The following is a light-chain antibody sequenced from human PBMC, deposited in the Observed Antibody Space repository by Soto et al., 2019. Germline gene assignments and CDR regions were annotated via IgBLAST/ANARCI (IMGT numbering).Light chain of an antibody. CDR3: QQYNNWWT. V-gene: IGKV3-11*01. CDR1: QSVGTS. J-gene: IGKJ1*01. Sequence: EIVLTQSPATLSLSPGERATFSCKASQSVGTSLAWFQQKPGQAPRLLIYDASVRATGIPARCSGSGSGTDFTITISRLQPEAVAVYYCQQYNNWWTFGQGTKVEIK. CDR2: DAS.